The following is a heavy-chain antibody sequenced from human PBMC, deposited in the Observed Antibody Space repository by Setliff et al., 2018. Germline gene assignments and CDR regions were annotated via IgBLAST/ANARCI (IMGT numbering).Heavy chain of an antibody. V-gene: IGHV1-18*01. Sequence: ASVKVSCKASGYSFTNYDINWVRQATGQGLEWMGWINPNSGNTNYAQKLQGRVTMTTDTSTSTAYMELRSLRSDDTAVYYCARVEGSWFDPWGQGTLVIVSS. D-gene: IGHD2-15*01. CDR2: INPNSGNT. CDR3: ARVEGSWFDP. CDR1: GYSFTNYD. J-gene: IGHJ5*02.